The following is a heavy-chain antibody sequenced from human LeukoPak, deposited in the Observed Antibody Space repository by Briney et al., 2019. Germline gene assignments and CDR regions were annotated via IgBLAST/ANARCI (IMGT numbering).Heavy chain of an antibody. D-gene: IGHD6-6*01. CDR1: GYSFTSYW. J-gene: IGHJ4*02. CDR2: IWPGDSDT. V-gene: IGHV5-51*01. Sequence: GESLKISCKGSGYSFTSYWIGWVRQMPGKGLGWMGIIWPGDSDTRYSPSFQGQVTISADKSISTAYLQWSSLRASDSAMFYCARLASSSSRSVDYWGQGTLVTVSS. CDR3: ARLASSSSRSVDY.